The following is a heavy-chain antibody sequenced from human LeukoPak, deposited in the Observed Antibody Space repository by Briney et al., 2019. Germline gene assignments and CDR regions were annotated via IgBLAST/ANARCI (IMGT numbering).Heavy chain of an antibody. Sequence: ASVKVSCKASGYTFTGYSIHWVRQAPGQGLEWMGWINPNSGDTNYAQKFQGRFTMTRDTSISTAYMDLSSLRSDDTAVYYCATDPKLGYWGQGTLVTVSS. D-gene: IGHD7-27*01. V-gene: IGHV1-2*02. CDR3: ATDPKLGY. CDR1: GYTFTGYS. CDR2: INPNSGDT. J-gene: IGHJ4*02.